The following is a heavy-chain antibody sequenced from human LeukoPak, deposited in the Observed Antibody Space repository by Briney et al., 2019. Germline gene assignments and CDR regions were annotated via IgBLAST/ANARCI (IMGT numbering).Heavy chain of an antibody. Sequence: GGSLRLSCAASGFTFSSTSMSWVRQAPGKGLEWVAVTVGGGDGTYYADSVKGRFTIPRDNSNNTLYLQMNSLRAEDTAVYYCAKDRSGSYSRYYYYGMDVWGQGTTVTVSS. J-gene: IGHJ6*02. CDR1: GFTFSSTS. CDR3: AKDRSGSYSRYYYYGMDV. D-gene: IGHD1-26*01. CDR2: TVGGGDGT. V-gene: IGHV3-23*01.